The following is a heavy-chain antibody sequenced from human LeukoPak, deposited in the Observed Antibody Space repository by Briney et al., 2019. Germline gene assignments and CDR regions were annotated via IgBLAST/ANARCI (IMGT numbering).Heavy chain of an antibody. D-gene: IGHD2-15*01. J-gene: IGHJ4*02. CDR2: ITGSDIRT. Sequence: GGSLRLSCAASGFTFSTNAMSWVRQAPGKGLEWVSGITGSDIRTYNADSVKGRFTISRDNSKNTLYLQMNSLRAEDTAVYYCAKVGPGEGYCSGGSCYSDVYFDYWGQGTLVTVSS. CDR3: AKVGPGEGYCSGGSCYSDVYFDY. CDR1: GFTFSTNA. V-gene: IGHV3-23*01.